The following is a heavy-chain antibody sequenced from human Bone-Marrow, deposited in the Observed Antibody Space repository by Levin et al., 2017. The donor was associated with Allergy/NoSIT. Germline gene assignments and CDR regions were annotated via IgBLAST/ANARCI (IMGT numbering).Heavy chain of an antibody. CDR1: RPILSDYA. D-gene: IGHD1-1*01. V-gene: IGHV3-23*01. CDR3: ARDLDTSELFDS. CDR2: MSGSGGAT. J-gene: IGHJ4*02. Sequence: PGGSLRLSCVVSRPILSDYAMNWVRQAPGKGLQWVSGMSGSGGATYYADSVRGRFTISRDNSKNTLYLQMNSLRAEDTAVYYCARDLDTSELFDSWGQGTLVTVAS.